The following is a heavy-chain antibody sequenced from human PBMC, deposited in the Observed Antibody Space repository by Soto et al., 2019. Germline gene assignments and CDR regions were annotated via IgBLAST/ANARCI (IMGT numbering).Heavy chain of an antibody. V-gene: IGHV1-69*01. CDR2: IIPIFGTA. D-gene: IGHD6-19*01. Sequence: QVQLVQSGAEAKKPGSSVKVSCKASGGTFSSYAISWVRQAPGQGLEWMGGIIPIFGTANYAQKFQGRVTITADESTSTAYMELSSLRSEDTAVYYCARSKVAGTTYYYYYGMDVWGQGTTVTVSS. CDR3: ARSKVAGTTYYYYYGMDV. CDR1: GGTFSSYA. J-gene: IGHJ6*02.